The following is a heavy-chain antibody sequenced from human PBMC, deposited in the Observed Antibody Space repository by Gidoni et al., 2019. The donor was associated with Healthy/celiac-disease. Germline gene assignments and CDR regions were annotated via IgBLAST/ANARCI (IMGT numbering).Heavy chain of an antibody. J-gene: IGHJ4*02. V-gene: IGHV3-48*01. CDR1: GFTFSSYS. Sequence: EVQLVESGGGLVQPGGSLRLSCAASGFTFSSYSMNWVRQAPGKGLEWVSYISSSSSTIYYADSVKGRFTISRDNAKNSLYLQMNSLRAEDTAVYYCARDPGKVTAIRGFDYWGQGTLVTVSS. CDR3: ARDPGKVTAIRGFDY. D-gene: IGHD2-21*02. CDR2: ISSSSSTI.